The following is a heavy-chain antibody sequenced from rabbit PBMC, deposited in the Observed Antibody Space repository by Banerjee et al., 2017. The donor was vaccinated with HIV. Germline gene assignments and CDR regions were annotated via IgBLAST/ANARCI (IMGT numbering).Heavy chain of an antibody. Sequence: ELVESGGGLVQPGESLKLSCKASGIDFSSYGISWVRQAPGKGPEWIAYIYPGFGIRNYANSVKGRFTISSDNAQNTVFLQMTSLTAADTATYFCARARYDSSAGGDECDLWGQGTLVTVS. CDR1: GIDFSSYG. V-gene: IGHV1S47*01. J-gene: IGHJ4*01. CDR2: IYPGFGIR. CDR3: ARARYDSSAGGDECDL. D-gene: IGHD4-1*01.